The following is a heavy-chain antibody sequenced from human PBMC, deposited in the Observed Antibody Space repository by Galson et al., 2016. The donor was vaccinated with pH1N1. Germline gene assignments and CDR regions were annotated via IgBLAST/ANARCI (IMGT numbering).Heavy chain of an antibody. D-gene: IGHD4-23*01. CDR1: GFTFSSWH. J-gene: IGHJ3*01. V-gene: IGHV3-48*04. CDR3: ARPGNYDGDRRGAFDL. CDR2: ITYTSATI. Sequence: SLRLSCAASGFTFSSWHMAWVRQAPGEGLEWISFITYTSATIYYADSVKGRFTVSRDNAKNSLYLQMNSLRAEDTAVYYCARPGNYDGDRRGAFDLWGQGTMVTVSP.